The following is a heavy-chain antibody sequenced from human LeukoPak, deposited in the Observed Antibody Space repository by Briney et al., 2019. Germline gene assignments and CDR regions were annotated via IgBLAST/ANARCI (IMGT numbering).Heavy chain of an antibody. J-gene: IGHJ4*02. Sequence: SETLSLTCTVSSGSISSYYWSWIRQPPGKGLEWFGYVYYSGSTNYNPPLKSRVPISVDTSKNQFSLRLTSVTAAGTAVYYCARHYYDSSGRPFDYWGQGTLVTVSS. CDR1: SGSISSYY. D-gene: IGHD3-22*01. CDR3: ARHYYDSSGRPFDY. V-gene: IGHV4-59*08. CDR2: VYYSGST.